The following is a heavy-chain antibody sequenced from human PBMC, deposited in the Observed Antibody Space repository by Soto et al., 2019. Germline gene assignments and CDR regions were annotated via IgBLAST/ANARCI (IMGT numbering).Heavy chain of an antibody. CDR1: GGTFSSYA. CDR3: ARVSLVRGVILLSYYYYGMDV. V-gene: IGHV1-69*06. CDR2: IIPIFGTA. D-gene: IGHD3-10*01. J-gene: IGHJ6*02. Sequence: QVQLVQSGAEVKKPGSSVKVSCKASGGTFSSYAISWVRQAPGQGLEWMGGIIPIFGTANYAQKFQGRVTITADKSTSTAYMELSSLRSEDTAVYYCARVSLVRGVILLSYYYYGMDVWGQGTTVTVSS.